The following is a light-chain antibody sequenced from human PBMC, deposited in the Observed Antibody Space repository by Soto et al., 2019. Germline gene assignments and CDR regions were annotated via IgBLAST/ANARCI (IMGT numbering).Light chain of an antibody. Sequence: QSALTQPASVSGSPGQSITISCTGTSSDVGSYNLVSWYQQHPGRAPKLIIYETTNRPSGVSTRFSGSKSGNTASVTVSGLQAEDEADYYCCSYAGSAAVLFGGGTKLTV. CDR1: SSDVGSYNL. CDR2: ETT. V-gene: IGLV2-23*01. CDR3: CSYAGSAAVL. J-gene: IGLJ2*01.